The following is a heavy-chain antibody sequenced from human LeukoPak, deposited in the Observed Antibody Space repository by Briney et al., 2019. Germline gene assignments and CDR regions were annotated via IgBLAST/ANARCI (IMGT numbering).Heavy chain of an antibody. V-gene: IGHV3-48*03. J-gene: IGHJ4*02. D-gene: IGHD4/OR15-4a*01. Sequence: GGSLRVSCAASGFSFRTYDMNWVRQTPGKGLEWISYMTTSGAVIYYADSVKGRYTISRDNAHNSLYLHMSSLRAEDSAVYFCAGGAFYPYHYFDLWGPGTFMTVSS. CDR2: MTTSGAVI. CDR3: AGGAFYPYHYFDL. CDR1: GFSFRTYD.